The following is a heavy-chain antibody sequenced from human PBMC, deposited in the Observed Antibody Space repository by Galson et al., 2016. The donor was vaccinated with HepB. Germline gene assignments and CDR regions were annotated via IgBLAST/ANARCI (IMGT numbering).Heavy chain of an antibody. CDR2: IYYSGIT. Sequence: SETLSLTCTVSGGSIRSYYWTWIRQPPGKGLEWIGCIYYSGITKYNPSLKSRVTISEDTSKNQFSLKLSSVTAADTAVYYCAKGLLYGDTWFDPCGQGTLVAVSS. D-gene: IGHD4-17*01. CDR3: AKGLLYGDTWFDP. J-gene: IGHJ5*02. CDR1: GGSIRSYY. V-gene: IGHV4-59*01.